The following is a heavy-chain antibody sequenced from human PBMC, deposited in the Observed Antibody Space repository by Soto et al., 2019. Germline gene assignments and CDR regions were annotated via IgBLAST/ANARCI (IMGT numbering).Heavy chain of an antibody. J-gene: IGHJ6*02. Sequence: QVQLVESGGSVVQPGRSLRLSCAASGFTFTSDPMHWVRQAPGKRLEWVAVVSYDGSNKYYADSVKGRFTISRDNSKNTLSLQMNDLRAEDTAVYYCARDPNPAAAAYYYHYGMDVWGQGTTVTVSS. CDR3: ARDPNPAAAAYYYHYGMDV. CDR1: GFTFTSDP. D-gene: IGHD6-13*01. V-gene: IGHV3-30-3*01. CDR2: VSYDGSNK.